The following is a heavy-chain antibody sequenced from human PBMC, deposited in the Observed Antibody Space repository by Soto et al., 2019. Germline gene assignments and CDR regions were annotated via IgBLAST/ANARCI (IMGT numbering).Heavy chain of an antibody. D-gene: IGHD3-16*02. CDR2: TYYRSKWYT. Sequence: TLSLTCAISGDSVASNSAAWNWIRQSPSRGLEWLGRTYYRSKWYTDYAESVKSRITINPDTSKNQFSLKLSSVTAADTAVYYCARAYVHDYVWGSYRRYYFDYWGQGTLVTVSS. V-gene: IGHV6-1*01. CDR1: GDSVASNSAA. J-gene: IGHJ4*02. CDR3: ARAYVHDYVWGSYRRYYFDY.